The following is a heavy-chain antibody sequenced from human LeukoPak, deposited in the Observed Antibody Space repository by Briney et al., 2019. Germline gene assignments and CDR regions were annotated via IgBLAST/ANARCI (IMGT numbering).Heavy chain of an antibody. V-gene: IGHV1-69*13. D-gene: IGHD4-17*01. CDR2: IIPIFGTA. Sequence: GASVKVSCKASGGTFSSYAISWVRQAPGQGLEWMGGIIPIFGTANYAQKFQGRVTITADESTSTAYMELSSLRSEDTAVYYCATRAEAYGDYRPGHYYYYYGMDVWGQGTTVTVSS. CDR3: ATRAEAYGDYRPGHYYYYYGMDV. CDR1: GGTFSSYA. J-gene: IGHJ6*02.